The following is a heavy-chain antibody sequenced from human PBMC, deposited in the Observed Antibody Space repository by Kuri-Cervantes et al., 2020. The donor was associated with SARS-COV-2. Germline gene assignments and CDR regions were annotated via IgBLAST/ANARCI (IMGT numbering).Heavy chain of an antibody. V-gene: IGHV3-21*01. CDR3: ARAISSWFDY. D-gene: IGHD6-13*01. CDR2: ISSSSYI. CDR1: GFTFSSYS. J-gene: IGHJ4*02. Sequence: LSLTCAASGFTFSSYSMNWVRQAPGKGLEWVSSISSSSYIYYADSVKGRFTISRDNAKDSLYLQMNSLRAEDTAVYYCARAISSWFDYWGQGTLVTVSS.